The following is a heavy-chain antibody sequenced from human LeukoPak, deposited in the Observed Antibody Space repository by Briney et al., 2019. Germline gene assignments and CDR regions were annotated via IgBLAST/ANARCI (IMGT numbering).Heavy chain of an antibody. D-gene: IGHD5-12*01. J-gene: IGHJ4*02. CDR2: IYHSGST. V-gene: IGHV4-4*02. CDR3: ARYRGGSGYHFDY. CDR1: GGSISSSNW. Sequence: SETLSLTCAVSGGSISSSNWWSWVRQPPGKGLEWIGEIYHSGSTNYNPSLKSRVTISVDKSKNQFSLKLSSVTAADTAVYYCARYRGGSGYHFDYWGQGTLVTVSS.